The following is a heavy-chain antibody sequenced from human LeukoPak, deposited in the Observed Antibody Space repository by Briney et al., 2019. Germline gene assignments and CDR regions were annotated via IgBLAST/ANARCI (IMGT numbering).Heavy chain of an antibody. J-gene: IGHJ4*02. Sequence: PGGSLRLSCAASGFTFSSYSMNWVRQAPGKGLGWVSYISSSGSTIYYADSVKGRFTISRDNAKNSLYLQMNSLRAEDTAVYYCASYLFFSEQLGYFDYWGQGTLVTVSS. CDR2: ISSSGSTI. D-gene: IGHD6-13*01. V-gene: IGHV3-48*04. CDR1: GFTFSSYS. CDR3: ASYLFFSEQLGYFDY.